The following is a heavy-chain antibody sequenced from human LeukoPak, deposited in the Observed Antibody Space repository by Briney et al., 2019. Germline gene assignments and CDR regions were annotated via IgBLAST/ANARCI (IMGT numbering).Heavy chain of an antibody. Sequence: ETLSLTCAVYGGSFSGYYWSWVRQAPGKGLEWVSAISGSGGSTYYADSVKGRFTISRDNSKNTLYLQMNSLRAEDTAVYYCAKEVPFDYWGQGTLVTVSS. CDR2: ISGSGGST. J-gene: IGHJ4*02. CDR1: GGSFSGYY. V-gene: IGHV3-23*01. CDR3: AKEVPFDY.